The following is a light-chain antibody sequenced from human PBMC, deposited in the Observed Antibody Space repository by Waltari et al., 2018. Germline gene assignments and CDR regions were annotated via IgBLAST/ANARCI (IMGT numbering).Light chain of an antibody. CDR3: CSYAGSTTWV. J-gene: IGLJ3*02. Sequence: QSALTQPASMSGSPGQSITVSCTGATSDIGSHNIVSWYQQHPGKAPKLILYDVNRRPSGVSDRFSGSKSGITASLTISGLQAEDEADYYCCSYAGSTTWVFGGRTKLTVL. V-gene: IGLV2-23*02. CDR2: DVN. CDR1: TSDIGSHNI.